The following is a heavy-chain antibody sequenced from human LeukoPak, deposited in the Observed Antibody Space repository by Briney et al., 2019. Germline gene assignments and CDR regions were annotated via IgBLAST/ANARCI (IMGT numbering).Heavy chain of an antibody. D-gene: IGHD6-6*01. CDR3: ATGAARRFDI. Sequence: SQTLSLTCAISGDIVSSNSAAWNWIRQSPSRCLEWLGTTYYRSKWYNDYAVSVKSRVTINPDTSKNQFTLQLNSVTPEDTAVYYCATGAARRFDIWGQGTMVTVSS. CDR1: GDIVSSNSAA. V-gene: IGHV6-1*01. J-gene: IGHJ3*02. CDR2: TYYRSKWYN.